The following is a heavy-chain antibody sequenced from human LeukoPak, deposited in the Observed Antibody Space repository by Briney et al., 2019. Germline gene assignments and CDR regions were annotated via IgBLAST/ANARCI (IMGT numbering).Heavy chain of an antibody. Sequence: SETLSLTCTVSGGSISSYYWSWIRQPPGKGLEWIGRIYTSGSTNYNPSLKSRVTISVDTSKNQFSLKLSSVTAADTAVYYCARGVAARPPASNEYYFDYWGQGTLVTVSS. D-gene: IGHD6-6*01. CDR2: IYTSGST. CDR3: ARGVAARPPASNEYYFDY. J-gene: IGHJ4*02. V-gene: IGHV4-4*08. CDR1: GGSISSYY.